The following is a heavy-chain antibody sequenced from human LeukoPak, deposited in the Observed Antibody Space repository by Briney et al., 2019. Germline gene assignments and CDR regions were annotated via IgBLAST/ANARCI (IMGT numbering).Heavy chain of an antibody. D-gene: IGHD3-22*01. CDR1: GYSFNDKY. Sequence: ASVKVSCKASGYSFNDKYLHWVRQAPGQGLEWMGSINPNSGGTNYAQKFQGRVTMTRDTSISTAYMELTRLRSDDTAVYYCAREPYYYDSSGYRVGAFDIWGQGTMVTVSS. J-gene: IGHJ3*02. V-gene: IGHV1-2*02. CDR3: AREPYYYDSSGYRVGAFDI. CDR2: INPNSGGT.